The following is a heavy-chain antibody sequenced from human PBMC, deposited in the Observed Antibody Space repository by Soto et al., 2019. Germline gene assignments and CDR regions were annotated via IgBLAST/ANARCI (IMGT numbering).Heavy chain of an antibody. Sequence: GGSLRLSCAASGFTFSSYGMHWVRQAPGKGLEWVAVIWYDASNKYYADSVKGRFTISRDNSKNTLYLQINSLRAEDTAVYYCARGYSSSSVYYYYMDVWGKGTTVTVSS. CDR3: ARGYSSSSVYYYYMDV. V-gene: IGHV3-33*01. CDR1: GFTFSSYG. D-gene: IGHD6-6*01. CDR2: IWYDASNK. J-gene: IGHJ6*03.